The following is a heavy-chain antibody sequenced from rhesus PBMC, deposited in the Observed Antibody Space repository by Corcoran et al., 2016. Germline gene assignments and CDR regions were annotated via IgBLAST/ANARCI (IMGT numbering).Heavy chain of an antibody. D-gene: IGHD3-3*01. CDR1: GGSISDSYR. CDR3: ASLYYNIWTGYATFDY. V-gene: IGHV4S10*01. J-gene: IGHJ4*01. CDR2: IYGSSTST. Sequence: QVQLQESGPGVVKPSETLSLTCAVSGGSISDSYRWSWIRQPPGKGLEWIVYIYGSSTSTNYNLSLKSRVTISKDTSKNQFFLKLSSVTAADTAVYYCASLYYNIWTGYATFDYWGQGVLVTVSS.